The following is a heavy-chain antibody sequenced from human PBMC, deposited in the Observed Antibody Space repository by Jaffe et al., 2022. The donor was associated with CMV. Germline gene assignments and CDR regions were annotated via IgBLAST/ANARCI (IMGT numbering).Heavy chain of an antibody. CDR1: GFTFDDYA. CDR2: ISWNSGSI. V-gene: IGHV3-9*01. CDR3: AKGAMLDYYSNFDY. Sequence: EVQLVESGGGLVQPGRSLRLSCAASGFTFDDYAMHWVRQAPGKGLEWVSGISWNSGSIGYADSVKGRFTISRDNAKNSLYLQMNSLRAEDTALYYCAKGAMLDYYSNFDYWGQGTLVTVSS. J-gene: IGHJ4*02. D-gene: IGHD3-10*02.